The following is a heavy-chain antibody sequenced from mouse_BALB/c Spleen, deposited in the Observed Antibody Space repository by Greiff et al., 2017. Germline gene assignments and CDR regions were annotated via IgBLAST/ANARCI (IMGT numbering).Heavy chain of an antibody. V-gene: IGHV5-6*01. CDR2: ISSGGSYT. J-gene: IGHJ2*01. CDR3: ARQTTATPFDY. D-gene: IGHD1-2*01. Sequence: EVKLMESGGDLVKPGGSLKLSCAASGFTFSSYGMSWVRPTPDKRLEWVATISSGGSYTYYPDSVKGRFTISRDNAKNTLYLQMSSLKSEDTAMYYCARQTTATPFDYWGQGTTLTVSS. CDR1: GFTFSSYG.